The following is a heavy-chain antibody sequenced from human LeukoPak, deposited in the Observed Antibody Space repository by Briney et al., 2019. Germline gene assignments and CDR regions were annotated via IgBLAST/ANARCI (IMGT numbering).Heavy chain of an antibody. J-gene: IGHJ4*02. CDR2: ISGSGGRT. CDR1: GFTFSSYA. V-gene: IGHV3-23*01. CDR3: AKNGYTSCYNN. D-gene: IGHD2-2*02. Sequence: PGGSLRLSCAASGFTFSSYAMSRVRQAPGKGLEWVSAISGSGGRTYYADSVKGRFDISRDNSKDTLYLQMNSLRAEETAVYYCAKNGYTSCYNNWGQGTLVTVSS.